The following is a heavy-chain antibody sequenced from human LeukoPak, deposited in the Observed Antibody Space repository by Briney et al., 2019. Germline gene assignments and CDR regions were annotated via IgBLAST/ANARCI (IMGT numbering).Heavy chain of an antibody. Sequence: GGSLRLSCVASGFTSSSYWMSWVRQAPGKGLEWVANIKQDGSENYYVDSVKGRFTISRDNAKNSLYLQMNSLRVEDTAVYYCARNRNYYDSSGYYYYYRGLDVWGQGTTVTVSS. V-gene: IGHV3-7*01. CDR1: GFTSSSYW. CDR3: ARNRNYYDSSGYYYYYRGLDV. D-gene: IGHD3-22*01. J-gene: IGHJ6*02. CDR2: IKQDGSEN.